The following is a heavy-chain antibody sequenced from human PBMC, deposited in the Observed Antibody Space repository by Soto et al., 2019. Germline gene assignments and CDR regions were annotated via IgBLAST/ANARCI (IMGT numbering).Heavy chain of an antibody. J-gene: IGHJ3*01. CDR1: GGSITSYH. V-gene: IGHV3-53*01. Sequence: ETLSLTCVVSGGSITSYHWSWVRQAPGKGLEWVSALYDVDGSFYADSVKGRFTTSSDSSKTTVYLQMNDLRPDDTAVYYCATWHEREHAYDVWGQGTTVTVSS. CDR2: LYDVDGS. D-gene: IGHD1-1*01. CDR3: ATWHEREHAYDV.